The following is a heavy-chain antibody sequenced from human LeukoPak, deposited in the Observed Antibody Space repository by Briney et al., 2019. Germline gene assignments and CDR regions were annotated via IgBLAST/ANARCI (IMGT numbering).Heavy chain of an antibody. D-gene: IGHD4-11*01. CDR3: ARTPGENDYGNLYYFDY. CDR2: ISAYNGNT. V-gene: IGHV1-18*01. CDR1: GYTFTSYG. J-gene: IGHJ4*02. Sequence: ASVKVSCKASGYTFTSYGISWVRQAPGQGLEWMGWISAYNGNTNYAQKLQGRVTMTTDTSTSTAYMELRSLRSDDTAVYYCARTPGENDYGNLYYFDYWGQGTLVTVSS.